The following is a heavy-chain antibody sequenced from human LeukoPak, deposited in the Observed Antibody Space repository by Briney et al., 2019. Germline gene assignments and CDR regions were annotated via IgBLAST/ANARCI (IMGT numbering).Heavy chain of an antibody. V-gene: IGHV4-4*07. CDR3: AREGTHTSTWYHWFDP. D-gene: IGHD6-13*01. CDR1: GGSISSYY. Sequence: SETLSLTCTVSGGSISSYYWTWIRQPAGKGLEWIGRISISGSTNYNPSLKSRVTMSVDTSKNQFSLKLSYVTAADTAVYYCAREGTHTSTWYHWFDPWGQGTLVTVSS. CDR2: ISISGST. J-gene: IGHJ5*02.